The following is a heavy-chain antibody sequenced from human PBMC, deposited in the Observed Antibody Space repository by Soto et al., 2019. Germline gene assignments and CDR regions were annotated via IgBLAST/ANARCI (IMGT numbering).Heavy chain of an antibody. Sequence: EVQLLESGGVLVQPGGSLRLSCAAFGFTFSSYSMNWVRQAPGKGLEWLSYITPSSSTIYYADSVRGRFTISRDNAKNSLYLPLNSLRDEDTAMYYCASDWRITIFGVVGYFDYWGRGTLVTVSS. CDR3: ASDWRITIFGVVGYFDY. CDR1: GFTFSSYS. CDR2: ITPSSSTI. J-gene: IGHJ4*02. V-gene: IGHV3-48*02. D-gene: IGHD3-3*01.